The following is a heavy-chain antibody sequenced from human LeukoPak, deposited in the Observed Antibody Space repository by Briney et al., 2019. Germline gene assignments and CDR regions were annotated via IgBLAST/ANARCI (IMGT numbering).Heavy chain of an antibody. CDR3: AREPGGISDY. CDR2: IYYSGST. V-gene: IGHV4-59*12. Sequence: SETLSLTCTVSGGSISSYYWSWIRQPPGKGLDWIGYIYYSGSTNYNPSLKSRVTISVDTSKNQFSLKVSSVTAADTAVYYCAREPGGISDYWGQGTLVTVSS. J-gene: IGHJ4*02. CDR1: GGSISSYY. D-gene: IGHD3-16*01.